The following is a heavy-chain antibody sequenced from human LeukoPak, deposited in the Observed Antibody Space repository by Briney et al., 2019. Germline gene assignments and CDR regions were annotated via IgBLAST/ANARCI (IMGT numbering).Heavy chain of an antibody. CDR2: IYHSGST. Sequence: SETLSLTCTVSGYSISSGYYWGWIRQPPGKGLEWIGSIYHSGSTYYNPSLKSRVTISVDTSKNQFSLKLSSVTAADTAVYYCARVNYYGSGSYYNDSYWGQGTLVTVSS. J-gene: IGHJ4*02. D-gene: IGHD3-10*01. CDR3: ARVNYYGSGSYYNDSY. CDR1: GYSISSGYY. V-gene: IGHV4-38-2*02.